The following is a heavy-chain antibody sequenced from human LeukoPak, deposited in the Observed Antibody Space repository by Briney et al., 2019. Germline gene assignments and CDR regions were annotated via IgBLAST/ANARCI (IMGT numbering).Heavy chain of an antibody. V-gene: IGHV3-23*01. Sequence: GGSLRLSCAASGFTFSSYAMSWVRQAPGKGLEWVSAISGSGGSTYYADSVKGRFTFSRDNSKNTLYLQMNSLRAEDTAVYYCARFTMMANYYYGMDVWGQGTTVTVSS. CDR2: ISGSGGST. CDR1: GFTFSSYA. J-gene: IGHJ6*02. CDR3: ARFTMMANYYYGMDV. D-gene: IGHD3-22*01.